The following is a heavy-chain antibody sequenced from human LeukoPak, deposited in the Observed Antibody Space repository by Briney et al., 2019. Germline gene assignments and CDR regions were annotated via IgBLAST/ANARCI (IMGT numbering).Heavy chain of an antibody. J-gene: IGHJ6*02. V-gene: IGHV3-23*01. Sequence: GGSLRLSCVVSGFTFSSYAMTWVRQAPGKGLEWVSGISTGGGGTYYADSVKGRFTISRDNSKNTLYLQMNSLRAEDMAVYYCAKDSPAATYYHYAMDVWGQGTTVTVSS. CDR1: GFTFSSYA. D-gene: IGHD2-2*01. CDR2: ISTGGGGT. CDR3: AKDSPAATYYHYAMDV.